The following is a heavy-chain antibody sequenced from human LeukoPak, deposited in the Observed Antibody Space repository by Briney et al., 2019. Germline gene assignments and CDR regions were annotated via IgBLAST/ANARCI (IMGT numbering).Heavy chain of an antibody. J-gene: IGHJ4*02. D-gene: IGHD2-21*02. CDR2: IYYSGST. CDR1: GGSISSSSYY. V-gene: IGHV4-39*01. Sequence: PSETLSLTCTVSGGSISSSSYYWGWIRQPPGKGLEWIGSIYYSGSTYYNPSLKSRVTISVDTSKNQFSLKLSSMTAADTAVYYCASLYCGGDCYPDYWGQGTLVTVSS. CDR3: ASLYCGGDCYPDY.